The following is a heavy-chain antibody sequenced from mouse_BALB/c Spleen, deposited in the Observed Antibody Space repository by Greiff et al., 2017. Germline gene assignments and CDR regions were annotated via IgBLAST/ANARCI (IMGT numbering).Heavy chain of an antibody. Sequence: VKLQQPGAELVKPGASVKLSCKASGYTFTSYWMHWVKQRPGQGLEWIGEINPSNGRTNYNEKFKSKATLTVDKSSSTAYMQLSSLTSEDSAVYYCASRVYYGNYVLFAYWGQGTLVTVSA. CDR3: ASRVYYGNYVLFAY. J-gene: IGHJ3*01. V-gene: IGHV1S81*02. CDR1: GYTFTSYW. D-gene: IGHD2-1*01. CDR2: INPSNGRT.